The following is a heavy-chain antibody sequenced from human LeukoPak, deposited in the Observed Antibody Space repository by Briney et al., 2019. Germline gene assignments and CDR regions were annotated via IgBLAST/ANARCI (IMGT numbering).Heavy chain of an antibody. D-gene: IGHD6-19*01. J-gene: IGHJ4*02. Sequence: SETLSLTCTVSGGSISSYYWSWIRHPPGEGLEWIWSIYYSGSTNYNPPLKSRVTISVDTSKNQFSLKLSSVTAADTAVYYCARGWDSSGWDYWGQGTLVTVSS. CDR1: GGSISSYY. CDR3: ARGWDSSGWDY. CDR2: IYYSGST. V-gene: IGHV4-59*01.